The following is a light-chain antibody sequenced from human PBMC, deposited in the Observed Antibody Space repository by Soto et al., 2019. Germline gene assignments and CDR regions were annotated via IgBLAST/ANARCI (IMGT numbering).Light chain of an antibody. V-gene: IGKV1-39*01. CDR3: QQTYSTPWT. Sequence: DIQMTQSPSSLSASVGDRVTITCRASQSISKDLNWYQQKPGEAPMLLIYVASTLQGGVPSRFSGAVSGTDFTLTISNLQPADFATCCCQQTYSTPWTFGLGTPGDI. J-gene: IGKJ1*01. CDR1: QSISKD. CDR2: VAS.